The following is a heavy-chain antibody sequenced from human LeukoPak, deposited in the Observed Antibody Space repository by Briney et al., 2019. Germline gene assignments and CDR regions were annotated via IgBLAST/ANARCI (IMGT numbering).Heavy chain of an antibody. V-gene: IGHV3-30*02. D-gene: IGHD3-9*01. CDR3: AKDTGVNYDILTGYYSGYYYYGMDV. CDR1: GFTFSSYG. J-gene: IGHJ6*02. CDR2: IRYDGSNK. Sequence: GGSLRLSCAASGFTFSSYGMHWVRQAPGKGLEWVAFIRYDGSNKYYADPVKGRFTISRDNSKNTLYLQMNSLRAEDTAVYYCAKDTGVNYDILTGYYSGYYYYGMDVWGQGTTVTVSS.